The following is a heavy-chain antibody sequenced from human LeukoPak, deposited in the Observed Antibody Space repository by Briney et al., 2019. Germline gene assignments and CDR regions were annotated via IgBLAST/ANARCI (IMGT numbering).Heavy chain of an antibody. V-gene: IGHV1-69*06. CDR2: IIPIFGTA. CDR3: ARSSGIVGATHYYYYMDV. Sequence: SVKVSCKAPGGTFSSYAISWVRQAPGQGLEWMGGIIPIFGTANYAQKFQGRVTITADKSTSTAYMELSSLRSEDTAVYYCARSSGIVGATHYYYYMDVWGKGTTVTVSS. CDR1: GGTFSSYA. J-gene: IGHJ6*03. D-gene: IGHD1-26*01.